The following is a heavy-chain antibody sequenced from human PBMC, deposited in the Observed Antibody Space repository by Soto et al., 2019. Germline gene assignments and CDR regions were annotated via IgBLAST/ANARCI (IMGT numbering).Heavy chain of an antibody. CDR3: ARSGRSLLDY. V-gene: IGHV4-30-4*01. CDR2: LSYTGNSYNP. CDR1: GASISGSDHY. Sequence: QVQLQESGPGLVKASQTLSLTCTVSGASISGSDHYWSWIRQPPGKGLEWIGHLSYTGNSYNPYYDQSLKSRPTMSLDTAKNQFSLNMTSVTAADTAVYFCARSGRSLLDYWGQGALVSVSS. D-gene: IGHD1-26*01. J-gene: IGHJ4*02.